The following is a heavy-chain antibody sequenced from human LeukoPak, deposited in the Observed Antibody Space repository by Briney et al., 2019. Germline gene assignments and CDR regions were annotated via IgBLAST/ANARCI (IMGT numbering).Heavy chain of an antibody. Sequence: GGSLRLSCAAPGFTFSSYEMNWVRQAPGKGLEWVSYISSSGSTIYYADSVKGRFTISRDNAKNSLYLQMNSLRAEDTAVYYCARARQWLGILDYWGQGTLVTVSS. D-gene: IGHD6-19*01. CDR2: ISSSGSTI. CDR3: ARARQWLGILDY. CDR1: GFTFSSYE. J-gene: IGHJ4*02. V-gene: IGHV3-48*03.